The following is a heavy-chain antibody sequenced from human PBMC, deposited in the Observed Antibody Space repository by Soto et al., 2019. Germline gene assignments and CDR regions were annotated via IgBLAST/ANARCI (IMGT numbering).Heavy chain of an antibody. CDR2: IIPIFGTA. Sequence: SVKLSCKASGGAFISDAIIWVRQAPGQGLEWMGGIIPIFGTANYAQKFQGRVTITADKSTSTAYMELSSLRSEDTAVYYCASVGMITMVRGVIYNWFDHWGQGTLVTVS. CDR3: ASVGMITMVRGVIYNWFDH. V-gene: IGHV1-69*06. D-gene: IGHD3-10*01. CDR1: GGAFISDA. J-gene: IGHJ5*02.